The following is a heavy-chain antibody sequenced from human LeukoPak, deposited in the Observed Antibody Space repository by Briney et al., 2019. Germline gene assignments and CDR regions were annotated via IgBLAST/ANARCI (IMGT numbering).Heavy chain of an antibody. V-gene: IGHV4-59*01. CDR1: GGSISSYY. D-gene: IGHD3-10*01. CDR3: ARGGRGRNWFDP. J-gene: IGHJ5*02. Sequence: SETLSLTCTVSGGSISSYYWSWLRQPPGRALEWIGYIFYTGTTNYNPSLESRVAISVDTSKNQFSLKLTSVTAADTAVYYCARGGRGRNWFDPWGQGTLVTVSS. CDR2: IFYTGTT.